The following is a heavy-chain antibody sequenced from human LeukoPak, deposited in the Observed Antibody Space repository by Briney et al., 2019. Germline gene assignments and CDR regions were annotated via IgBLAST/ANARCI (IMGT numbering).Heavy chain of an antibody. V-gene: IGHV3-15*01. J-gene: IGHJ4*02. CDR1: GFTFSNAW. D-gene: IGHD4-17*01. CDR3: TTDHPYGDYWYYFDY. Sequence: KPGGSLRLSCAASGFTFSNAWMSWVRQAPGKGLEWVGRIKSKTDGGTTDYAAHVEGRFTISRDDSKNTLYLQMNSLKTEDTAVYYCTTDHPYGDYWYYFDYWGQGTLVTVSS. CDR2: IKSKTDGGTT.